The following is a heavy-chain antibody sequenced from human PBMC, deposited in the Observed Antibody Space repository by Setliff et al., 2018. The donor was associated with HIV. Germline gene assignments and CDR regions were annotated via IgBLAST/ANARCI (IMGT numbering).Heavy chain of an antibody. CDR1: GFTFSSYS. CDR3: ARAFSGYYFDY. Sequence: LRLSCAASGFTFSSYSMNWVRQAPGKGLEWVSSISSSSTYIYYADSVKGRFTISRDNAKKSLYLQMNSLRADDTAVYYCARAFSGYYFDYWGQGTLVTVSS. J-gene: IGHJ4*02. CDR2: ISSSSTYI. V-gene: IGHV3-21*01. D-gene: IGHD3-3*01.